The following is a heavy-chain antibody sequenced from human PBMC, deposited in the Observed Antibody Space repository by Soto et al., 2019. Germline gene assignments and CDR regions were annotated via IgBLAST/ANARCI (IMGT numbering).Heavy chain of an antibody. D-gene: IGHD6-6*01. CDR2: ISYDVSNK. CDR1: GFTFSKYV. J-gene: IGHJ3*01. V-gene: IGHV3-30*18. CDR3: AKAPGIAARTDAFAV. Sequence: QVQLVESGGGVVQPERSLRLSCAASGFTFSKYVMHWVRQAPGKGLEWVAAISYDVSNKYYADSVKGRFTISRDNSKNTLYLQMNSLGGEDSAVYYCAKAPGIAARTDAFAVWGQGTMVTVSS.